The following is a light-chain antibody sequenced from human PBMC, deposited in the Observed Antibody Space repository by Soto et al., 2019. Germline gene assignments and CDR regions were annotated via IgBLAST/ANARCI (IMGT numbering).Light chain of an antibody. Sequence: QSALTQPPSASGSPGQSVTISCTGTSSDIGGYNSVSWYQQHPGKAPRLMIYEVNKRPSGVPDRFSGSKSGYTAFLTVSGLQTEDEAFYYCSSSAGIYHYLVFGGGTKLDVL. CDR1: SSDIGGYNS. CDR2: EVN. V-gene: IGLV2-8*01. CDR3: SSSAGIYHYLV. J-gene: IGLJ3*02.